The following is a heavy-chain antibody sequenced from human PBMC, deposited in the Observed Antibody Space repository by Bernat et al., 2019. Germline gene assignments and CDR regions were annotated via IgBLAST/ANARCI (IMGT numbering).Heavy chain of an antibody. CDR1: KYTFTSYT. Sequence: QVQLVQSGAEVKKPGASVQVSCKASKYTFTSYTIHWVRQVPGQRLEWMGWINTGNGHTQYSQKFQGRVNITRDTTASTAYMELNSLTSEDTAVYYCAREEGVIGKWNYPFFAYWGQGALVIVSS. V-gene: IGHV1-3*04. J-gene: IGHJ4*02. CDR3: AREEGVIGKWNYPFFAY. D-gene: IGHD1-7*01. CDR2: INTGNGHT.